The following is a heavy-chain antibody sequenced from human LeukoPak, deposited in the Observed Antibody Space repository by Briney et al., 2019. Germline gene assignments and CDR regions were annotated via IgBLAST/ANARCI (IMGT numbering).Heavy chain of an antibody. V-gene: IGHV3-30*04. CDR3: ARDHYYGSGSYTAFDF. Sequence: GGSLRLSCAASGFSFSNCAIHRVRQAPGKGLEWVAVISYDGSNKYYADSVKGRFTISRDNSKNTLYLQVNSLRGEDTAVYYCARDHYYGSGSYTAFDFWGQGTLVTVSS. CDR1: GFSFSNCA. J-gene: IGHJ4*02. CDR2: ISYDGSNK. D-gene: IGHD3-10*01.